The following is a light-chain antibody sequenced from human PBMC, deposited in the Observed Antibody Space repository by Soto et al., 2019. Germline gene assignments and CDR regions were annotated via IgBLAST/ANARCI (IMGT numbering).Light chain of an antibody. CDR1: QSVSSN. J-gene: IGKJ4*02. Sequence: GESSSRSWRASQSVSSNLAWYQQKPGQPPRLLIYDISTRATGIPTRFSGCGSGTEFTLTISLLQSEDPAVYSCQQYNIWPLAFGGGTNVDIK. CDR3: QQYNIWPLA. V-gene: IGKV3D-15*01. CDR2: DIS.